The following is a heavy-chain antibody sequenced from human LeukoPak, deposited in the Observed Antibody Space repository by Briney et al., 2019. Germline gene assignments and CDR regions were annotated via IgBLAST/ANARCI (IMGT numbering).Heavy chain of an antibody. CDR2: ISYDGSNK. D-gene: IGHD6-19*01. CDR3: AREGDRQWLVRFAEYFQH. J-gene: IGHJ1*01. V-gene: IGHV3-30-3*01. Sequence: PGGSLRLCCAASGFSFSSYAMHWVRQAPGKGLEWVAVISYDGSNKYYADSVKGRFTISRDNSKNTLYLQMNSLRAEDTAVYYCAREGDRQWLVRFAEYFQHWGQGTLVTVSS. CDR1: GFSFSSYA.